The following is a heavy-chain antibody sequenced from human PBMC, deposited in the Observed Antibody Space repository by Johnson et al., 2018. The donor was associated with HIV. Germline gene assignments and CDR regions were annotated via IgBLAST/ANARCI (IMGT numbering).Heavy chain of an antibody. CDR3: AKDIGDGYNRWGVVDI. CDR2: IWHDGSNK. Sequence: QEQLVESGGGVVQPGRSLRLPCATSGFTFSSHGMHWVRQAPGKGLEWVAVIWHDGSNKFYADSVKGRFTISRDNSKNTLYLQMDSLRAEDTAVYYCAKDIGDGYNRWGVVDIWGQGTRVTVSS. D-gene: IGHD5-24*01. J-gene: IGHJ3*02. CDR1: GFTFSSHG. V-gene: IGHV3-33*06.